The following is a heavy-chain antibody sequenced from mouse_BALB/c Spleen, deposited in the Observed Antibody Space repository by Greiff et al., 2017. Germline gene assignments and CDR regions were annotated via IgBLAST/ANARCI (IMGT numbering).Heavy chain of an antibody. D-gene: IGHD2-14*01. CDR3: ARGGVRPYYAMDY. J-gene: IGHJ4*01. V-gene: IGHV5-17*02. Sequence: EVQLQESGGGLVQPGGSRKLSCAASGFTFSSFGMHWVRQAPEKGLEWVAYISSGSSTIYYADTVKGRFTISGDNPKNTLFLQMTSLRSEDTAMYYCARGGVRPYYAMDYWGQGTSVTVSS. CDR2: ISSGSSTI. CDR1: GFTFSSFG.